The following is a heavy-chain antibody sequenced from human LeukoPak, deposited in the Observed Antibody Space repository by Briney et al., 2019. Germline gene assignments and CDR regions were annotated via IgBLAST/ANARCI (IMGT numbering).Heavy chain of an antibody. CDR3: VRETTYYDILTGYYYYYGMDV. CDR1: GFTVSSNY. Sequence: PGGSLRLSCAASGFTVSSNYMSWVRQAPGKGLEWVSVIYSGGSTYYADSVKGRFTISRDNSKNTLYLQMNSLRAEDTAVYYCVRETTYYDILTGYYYYYGMDVWGQGTTVTVSS. J-gene: IGHJ6*02. D-gene: IGHD3-9*01. V-gene: IGHV3-53*05. CDR2: IYSGGST.